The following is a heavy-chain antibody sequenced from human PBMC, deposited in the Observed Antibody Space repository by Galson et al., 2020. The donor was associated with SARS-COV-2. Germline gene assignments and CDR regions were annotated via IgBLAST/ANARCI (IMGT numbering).Heavy chain of an antibody. CDR3: AKDFVRGIGYVDV. D-gene: IGHD3-10*02. V-gene: IGHV3-23*01. CDR2: TSATT. Sequence: GGSLRLSCVASGFTFSRYGMSWVRQAPGQGLDWVATTSATTYYADSVRRRFIISRDDSKNTFYLQMNGLSADDTAVDYCAKDFVRGIGYVDVWGPWTTVTVSS. CDR1: GFTFSRYG. J-gene: IGHJ6*02.